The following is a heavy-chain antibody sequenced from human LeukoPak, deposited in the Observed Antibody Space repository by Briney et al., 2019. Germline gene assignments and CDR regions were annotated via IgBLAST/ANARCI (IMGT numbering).Heavy chain of an antibody. CDR3: ARDQGILTLPFDY. CDR1: GFTFSSYW. V-gene: IGHV3-7*01. Sequence: SGGSLRLSCAASGFTFSSYWMSWVRQAPGKGLEWVANIKQDGSEKYYVDSVKGRFTISRDNAKNSLYLQMNSLRAEDSAVYYCARDQGILTLPFDYWGQGTLVTVSS. CDR2: IKQDGSEK. D-gene: IGHD3-9*01. J-gene: IGHJ4*02.